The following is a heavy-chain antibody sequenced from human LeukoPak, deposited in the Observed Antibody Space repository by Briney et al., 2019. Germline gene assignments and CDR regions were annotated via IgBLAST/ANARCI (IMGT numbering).Heavy chain of an antibody. V-gene: IGHV3-30*02. CDR2: IRYDGSNK. CDR1: GFTFSSYG. J-gene: IGHJ6*03. CDR3: SKDAARFDWNYVSYYYYMDV. Sequence: PGVSLRLSCAASGFTFSSYGMHWVRQAPGKGLEWVAFIRYDGSNKYYADSVKGRFTISRDNSKTTLYLKMNSLRAEDTAVYYCSKDAARFDWNYVSYYYYMDVWGKGTTVTVSS. D-gene: IGHD1-7*01.